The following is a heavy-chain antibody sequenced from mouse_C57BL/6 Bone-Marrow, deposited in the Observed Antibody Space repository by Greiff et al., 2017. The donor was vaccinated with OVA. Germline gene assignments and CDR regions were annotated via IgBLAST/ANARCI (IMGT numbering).Heavy chain of an antibody. V-gene: IGHV1-72*01. D-gene: IGHD1-1*01. J-gene: IGHJ2*01. CDR2: IDPTSGGT. CDR3: ARGWDYYGSSYNFDY. Sequence: QVHVKQPGAELVKPGASVKLSCKASGYTFTSYWMHWVKQRPGRGLEWIGRIDPTSGGTKYNEKFKSKATLTVDKPSSTADMQLSSLTSEDSAVYYCARGWDYYGSSYNFDYWGQGTTLTVSS. CDR1: GYTFTSYW.